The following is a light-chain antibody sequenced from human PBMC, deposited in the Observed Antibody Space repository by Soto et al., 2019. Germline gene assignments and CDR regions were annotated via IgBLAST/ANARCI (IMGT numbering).Light chain of an antibody. CDR1: QDISNY. CDR2: DAS. CDR3: QQYDNRPLT. J-gene: IGKJ4*01. Sequence: DIQMTQSPSSLSASVGDRVTITCQASQDISNYLNWYQQKPGKAPKLLIYDASNLETGVPSRFSGSGSGTDFTFTISILQPEDIATYYCQQYDNRPLTFGGGTNVHI. V-gene: IGKV1-33*01.